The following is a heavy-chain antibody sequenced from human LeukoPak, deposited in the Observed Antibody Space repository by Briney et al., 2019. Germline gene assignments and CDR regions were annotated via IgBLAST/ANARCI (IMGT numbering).Heavy chain of an antibody. V-gene: IGHV3-7*01. J-gene: IGHJ4*02. CDR2: IKQNGSEK. CDR3: ARDGYNSGY. Sequence: PGGSLRLSCAASGFTLSSYCTSWVRQAPGKGRGWVANIKQNGSEKYSMDSVKGRFTLSRDNATNSLYLQMNSLRAQDTPVDYFARDGYNSGYWGQGNLVTVSS. D-gene: IGHD5-24*01. CDR1: GFTLSSYC.